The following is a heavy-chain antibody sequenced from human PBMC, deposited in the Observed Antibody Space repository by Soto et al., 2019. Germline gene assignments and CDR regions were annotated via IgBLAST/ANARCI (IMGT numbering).Heavy chain of an antibody. CDR3: ARDRVKRGNSYYYGMDV. D-gene: IGHD3-10*01. Sequence: QVLLEQSGAEVKKPGSSVKVSCKTSGDMFNSFAISWVRLAPGQGLEWVGVIIPRFASPTYAQKFQDRVTITADESTSTAYMELISLTSEDTAVYYCARDRVKRGNSYYYGMDVWGQGTTVTVAS. V-gene: IGHV1-69*12. CDR2: IIPRFASP. J-gene: IGHJ6*02. CDR1: GDMFNSFA.